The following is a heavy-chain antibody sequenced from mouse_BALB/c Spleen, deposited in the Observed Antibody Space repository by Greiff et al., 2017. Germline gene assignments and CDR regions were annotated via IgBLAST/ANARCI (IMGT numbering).Heavy chain of an antibody. CDR2: IDPETGGT. CDR3: TRRTGVTGPFAY. Sequence: VQVVESGAELVRPGASVTLSCKASGYTFTDYEMHWVKQTPVHGLEWIGAIDPETGGTAYNQKFKGKATLTADKSSSTAYMELRSLTSEDSAVYYCTRRTGVTGPFAYWGQGTLVTVSA. CDR1: GYTFTDYE. D-gene: IGHD2-1*01. J-gene: IGHJ3*01. V-gene: IGHV1-15*01.